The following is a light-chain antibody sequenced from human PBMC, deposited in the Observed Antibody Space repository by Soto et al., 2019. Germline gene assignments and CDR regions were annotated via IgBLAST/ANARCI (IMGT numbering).Light chain of an antibody. Sequence: EIVLTQSPGTLSLSPGERATLSCRASQSVGNNYLAWYQQKPGQAPRLLIYTASIRATGIPDRFSGSGSGTDFNLTISSLQPEDYATYYCQQSYSSRTFGQGTTVEIK. CDR1: QSVGNNY. J-gene: IGKJ1*01. CDR2: TAS. V-gene: IGKV3-20*01. CDR3: QQSYSSRT.